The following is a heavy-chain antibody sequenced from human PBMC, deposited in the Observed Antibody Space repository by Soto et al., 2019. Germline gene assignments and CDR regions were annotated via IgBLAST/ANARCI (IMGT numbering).Heavy chain of an antibody. J-gene: IGHJ4*02. CDR1: GFTFSNYW. Sequence: EVQLVESGGGQVQPGGSLRLSCAASGFTFSNYWMHWVRQAPGKGLAWVARIDHDGSTDYAGSVRGRFTVSRDNAENMLYLQMNSLRDDDTALYYCVRDSHGDYWGQGTLVTVSS. CDR2: IDHDGST. CDR3: VRDSHGDY. V-gene: IGHV3-74*01.